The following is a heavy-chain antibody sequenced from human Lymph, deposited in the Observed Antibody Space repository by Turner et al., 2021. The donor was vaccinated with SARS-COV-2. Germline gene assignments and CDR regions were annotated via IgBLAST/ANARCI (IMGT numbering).Heavy chain of an antibody. V-gene: IGHV1-18*01. CDR3: ARSNFDWLFSPDWFDP. Sequence: QVQLVLSGAEVKQSGASVTVSCKASGYTFTNYGISWVRQAPGEGLEWMGWVSGNNDNTNYAQKLQGRVTMTTDTSTSTAYMELRSLRSDDTAVYYCARSNFDWLFSPDWFDPWGQGTLVIVSS. CDR1: GYTFTNYG. J-gene: IGHJ5*02. D-gene: IGHD3-9*01. CDR2: VSGNNDNT.